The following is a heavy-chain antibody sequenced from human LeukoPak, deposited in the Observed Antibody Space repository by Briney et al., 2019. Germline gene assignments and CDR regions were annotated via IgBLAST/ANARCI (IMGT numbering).Heavy chain of an antibody. J-gene: IGHJ4*02. V-gene: IGHV3-23*01. D-gene: IGHD3-22*01. CDR3: AKRGVVIRVILVGFHKEAYYFDS. CDR2: ISDTGGRT. Sequence: GGSLRLSCAASGFTFSSYAMTWVRQAPGKGLEWVAGISDTGGRTNYADSVKGRFTISRDNPKNTLYLQMNSLRAEDTAVYFCAKRGVVIRVILVGFHKEAYYFDSWGQGALVTVSS. CDR1: GFTFSSYA.